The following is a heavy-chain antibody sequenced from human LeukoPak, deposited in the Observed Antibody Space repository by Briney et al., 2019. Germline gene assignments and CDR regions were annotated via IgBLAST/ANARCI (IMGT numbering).Heavy chain of an antibody. D-gene: IGHD3-22*01. CDR2: IYYSGST. CDR1: GGSISSGVYY. CDR3: ARQYYDSSGYYPWYFDY. J-gene: IGHJ4*02. Sequence: RSETLSLTRTVSGGSISSGVYYWSCIRHPPGEGLEGIGYIYYSGSTYYNPPLKRRVTISVDTSKNQVSLKLPSVPAADTAVYYCARQYYDSSGYYPWYFDYWGQGPLVPVSS. V-gene: IGHV4-30-4*08.